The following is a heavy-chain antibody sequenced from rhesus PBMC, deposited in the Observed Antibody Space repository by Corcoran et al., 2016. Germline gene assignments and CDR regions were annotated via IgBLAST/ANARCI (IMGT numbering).Heavy chain of an antibody. Sequence: QVQLQESGPRLVKPSETLSLSCAVSGASFRNYWWSWIRQSRGKGLEWIGEFHGDNVHTNVKPALKSRVTISKDASKNQFSRKLSSVTAADTAVYYCASVPYLWSGYYTHLFDYWGQGVLVTVSS. CDR1: GASFRNYW. CDR2: FHGDNVHT. D-gene: IGHD3-28*01. V-gene: IGHV4-80*01. J-gene: IGHJ4*01. CDR3: ASVPYLWSGYYTHLFDY.